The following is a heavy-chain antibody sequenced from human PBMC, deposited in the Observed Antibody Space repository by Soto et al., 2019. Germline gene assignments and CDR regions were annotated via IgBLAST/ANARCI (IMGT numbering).Heavy chain of an antibody. D-gene: IGHD2-15*01. Sequence: QVQLVQSGAEVKKPGASVKVSCKASGYTFTSFGISWVRQAPGQGLEWMGWISAYNGNTNYAENLQGRVTMATDTFTSTAYMELRSLRSDDTAVYYCARDHRGGTDAFDIWGQGTMVTVSS. J-gene: IGHJ3*02. CDR1: GYTFTSFG. CDR3: ARDHRGGTDAFDI. CDR2: ISAYNGNT. V-gene: IGHV1-18*01.